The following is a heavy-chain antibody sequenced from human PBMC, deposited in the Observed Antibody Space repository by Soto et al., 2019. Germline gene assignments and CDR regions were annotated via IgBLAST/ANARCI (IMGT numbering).Heavy chain of an antibody. V-gene: IGHV1-69*13. CDR3: ARSKGTVRVTMIVVVNLDY. Sequence: GASVKVSCKASGGTFSSYAISWVRQAPGQGLEWMGGIIPIFGTANYAQKFQGRVTITADESTSTAYVELSSLRSEDTAVYYCARSKGTVRVTMIVVVNLDYWGQGTLVTVSS. CDR1: GGTFSSYA. D-gene: IGHD3-22*01. J-gene: IGHJ4*02. CDR2: IIPIFGTA.